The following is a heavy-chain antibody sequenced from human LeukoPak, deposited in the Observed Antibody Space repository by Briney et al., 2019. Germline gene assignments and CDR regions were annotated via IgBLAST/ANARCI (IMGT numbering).Heavy chain of an antibody. CDR1: GYSISSGYY. J-gene: IGHJ4*02. D-gene: IGHD6-13*01. Sequence: SETLSLTCTVSGYSISSGYYWGWIRQPPGKGLEWIGSIYHSGSTYYNLKSRVTISVDTSKNQFSLKLSSVTAADTAVYYCARVPGIAAAAPLFDYWGQGTLVTVSS. CDR3: ARVPGIAAAAPLFDY. V-gene: IGHV4-38-2*02. CDR2: IYHSGST.